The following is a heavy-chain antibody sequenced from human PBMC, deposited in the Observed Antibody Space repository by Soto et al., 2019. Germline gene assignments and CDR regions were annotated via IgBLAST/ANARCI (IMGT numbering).Heavy chain of an antibody. CDR1: GGSVSSGSYY. CDR2: IYYSGST. D-gene: IGHD2-2*02. Sequence: SETLSLTCTVSGGSVSSGSYYWSWIRRPPGKGLEWIGYIYYSGSTNYNPSLKSRVTISVDTSKNQFSLKLSSVTAADTAVYYCASYIVVVPAAISSDWFDPWGQGTLVTVSS. J-gene: IGHJ5*02. V-gene: IGHV4-61*01. CDR3: ASYIVVVPAAISSDWFDP.